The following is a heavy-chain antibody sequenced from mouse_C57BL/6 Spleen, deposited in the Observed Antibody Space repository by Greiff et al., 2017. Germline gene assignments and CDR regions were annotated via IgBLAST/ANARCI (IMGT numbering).Heavy chain of an antibody. Sequence: QVQLKQPGAELVKPGASVKMSCKASGYTFTSYWITWVKQRPGQGLEWIGDIYPGSGSTNYNEKFKSKATLTVDTSSSTAYMQLSSLTSEDSAVYYCARSSFNWDEVDYWGQGTTLTVSS. CDR3: ARSSFNWDEVDY. CDR1: GYTFTSYW. D-gene: IGHD4-1*02. J-gene: IGHJ2*01. V-gene: IGHV1-55*01. CDR2: IYPGSGST.